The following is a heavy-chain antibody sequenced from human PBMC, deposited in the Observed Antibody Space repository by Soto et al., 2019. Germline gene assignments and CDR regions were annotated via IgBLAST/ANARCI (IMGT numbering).Heavy chain of an antibody. CDR3: ARSYYYDSSGYYGDSDWYFDL. D-gene: IGHD3-22*01. CDR2: IWYDGSNK. CDR1: GFTFSSYG. Sequence: QVQLVESGGGVVQPGRSLRLSCAASGFTFSSYGMHWVRQAPGKGLEWVAVIWYDGSNKYYVDSVKGRFTISRDNSKNTLYLQMNSLRAEDTAVYYCARSYYYDSSGYYGDSDWYFDLWGRGTLVTVSS. J-gene: IGHJ2*01. V-gene: IGHV3-33*01.